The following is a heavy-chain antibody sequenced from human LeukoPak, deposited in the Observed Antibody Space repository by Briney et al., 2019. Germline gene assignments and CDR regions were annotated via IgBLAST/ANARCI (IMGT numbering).Heavy chain of an antibody. CDR2: VYYSGTP. CDR1: GGSISRSYYY. Sequence: PSETLSLTCTVSGGSISRSYYYWGWIRQPPGKGLEWIGSVYYSGTPYYSPPLKSRVTISVDTSKNQFSLKLSSVTAADTAVYYCAGTEGGRIKVFDIWGQGTMVTVSS. D-gene: IGHD3-10*01. CDR3: AGTEGGRIKVFDI. J-gene: IGHJ3*02. V-gene: IGHV4-39*07.